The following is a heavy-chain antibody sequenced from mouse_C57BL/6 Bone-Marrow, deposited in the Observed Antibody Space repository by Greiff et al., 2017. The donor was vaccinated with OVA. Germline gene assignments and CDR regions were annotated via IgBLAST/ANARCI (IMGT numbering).Heavy chain of an antibody. Sequence: QVQLKQPGAELVMPGASVKLSCKASGYTFTSYWMHWVKQRPGQGLEWIGEIDPSDSYTNYNQKFKGKSTLTVDKSSSTAYMQLSSLTSEDSAVYYCARERGLKLRLLDYWGQGTTLTVSS. CDR3: ARERGLKLRLLDY. CDR2: IDPSDSYT. J-gene: IGHJ2*01. D-gene: IGHD3-2*02. CDR1: GYTFTSYW. V-gene: IGHV1-69*01.